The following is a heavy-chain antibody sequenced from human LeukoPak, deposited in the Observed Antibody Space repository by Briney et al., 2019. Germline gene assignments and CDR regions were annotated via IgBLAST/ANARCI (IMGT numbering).Heavy chain of an antibody. Sequence: ASVKVSCKASGYTFTSYAMHWVRQAPGQRLEWMGWINAGNGNTKYSQKFQGRVTITRDTSASTAYVELSSLRSEDTAVYYCARGDGDYPPYYFDYWSQGTLVTVSS. CDR1: GYTFTSYA. CDR3: ARGDGDYPPYYFDY. D-gene: IGHD4-17*01. CDR2: INAGNGNT. V-gene: IGHV1-3*01. J-gene: IGHJ4*02.